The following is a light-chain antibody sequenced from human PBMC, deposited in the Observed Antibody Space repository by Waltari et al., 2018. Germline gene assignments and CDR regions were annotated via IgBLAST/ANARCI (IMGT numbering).Light chain of an antibody. Sequence: TINCKSSQSVLYNSNNKKYLAWYQQKSGQPPKLLIHWASSRESGVPDRFSGSGSATDFTLTISNLQAEDVAIYYCQQYLNTPPTFGGGTKVEIK. V-gene: IGKV4-1*01. CDR1: QSVLYNSNNKKY. J-gene: IGKJ4*01. CDR3: QQYLNTPPT. CDR2: WAS.